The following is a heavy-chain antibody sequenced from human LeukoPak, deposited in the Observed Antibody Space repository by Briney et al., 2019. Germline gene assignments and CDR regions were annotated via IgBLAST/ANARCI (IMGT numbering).Heavy chain of an antibody. V-gene: IGHV4-39*01. CDR3: ARQINGICYFDY. CDR1: GGSVRSGNYY. D-gene: IGHD2-8*01. Sequence: PSETLSLTCTVSGGSVRSGNYYWGWIRQPPGKGLEWIGSIYYSGSTYSNPSLKSRFTMTVDTSQNQFSLRLSSVTAADTAVYYCARQINGICYFDYWGQGTLVTVSS. J-gene: IGHJ4*02. CDR2: IYYSGST.